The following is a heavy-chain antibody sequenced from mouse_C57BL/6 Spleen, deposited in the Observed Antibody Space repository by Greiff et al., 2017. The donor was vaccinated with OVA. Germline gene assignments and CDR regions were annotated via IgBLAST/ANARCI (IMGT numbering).Heavy chain of an antibody. D-gene: IGHD2-4*01. V-gene: IGHV1-78*01. CDR3: TKEIYDYDEAY. J-gene: IGHJ3*01. CDR1: GYTFTDYT. CDR2: IYPRDGSN. Sequence: QVQLQQSDAELVKPGASVKISCKVSGYTFTDYTIYWMKKRPEQGLEWIGYIYPRDGSNKYNEKFKDKSTLTAHKSSSTSYMQLNSLTSEDSAVYFCTKEIYDYDEAYWGQGTLLTVSA.